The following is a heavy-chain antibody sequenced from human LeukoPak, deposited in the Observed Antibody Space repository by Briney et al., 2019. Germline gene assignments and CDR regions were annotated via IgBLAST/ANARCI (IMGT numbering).Heavy chain of an antibody. V-gene: IGHV3-21*01. CDR3: ARDVKRSGHFDY. CDR2: ISPTSSYM. J-gene: IGHJ4*02. Sequence: GGSLRLSCAASGFTFTDFYMNWVRQAPGKGLEWVSWISPTSSYMYYADSVKGRFTISRDNAKNSLYLQMNSLRAEDTAVYYCARDVKRSGHFDYWGQGTLVTVSS. D-gene: IGHD6-19*01. CDR1: GFTFTDFY.